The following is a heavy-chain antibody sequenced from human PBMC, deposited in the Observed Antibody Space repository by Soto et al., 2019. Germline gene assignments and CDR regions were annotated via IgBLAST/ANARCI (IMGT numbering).Heavy chain of an antibody. CDR3: AREESGWDYYYMDV. V-gene: IGHV1-3*01. Sequence: ASVKVSCKASGYTFTSYAMHRVRQAPGQRLEWMGWINAGNGNTKYSQKFQGRVTITRDTSASTAYMELSSLRSEDTAVYYCAREESGWDYYYMDVWGKGTTVTVSS. D-gene: IGHD6-19*01. CDR1: GYTFTSYA. J-gene: IGHJ6*03. CDR2: INAGNGNT.